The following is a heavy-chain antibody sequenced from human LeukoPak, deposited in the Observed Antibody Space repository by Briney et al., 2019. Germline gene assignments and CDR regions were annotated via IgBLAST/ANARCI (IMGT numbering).Heavy chain of an antibody. Sequence: GGSLRLSCAASGFTFSSYSMNWVRQAPGKGLEWVSSISSSSSYIYYADSVKGRFTISRDNAKNSLYLQMNSLRAEDTAVYYCARQKDSGYDFGGFDYWGQGTLVTVSS. V-gene: IGHV3-21*01. CDR2: ISSSSSYI. CDR1: GFTFSSYS. D-gene: IGHD5-12*01. CDR3: ARQKDSGYDFGGFDY. J-gene: IGHJ4*02.